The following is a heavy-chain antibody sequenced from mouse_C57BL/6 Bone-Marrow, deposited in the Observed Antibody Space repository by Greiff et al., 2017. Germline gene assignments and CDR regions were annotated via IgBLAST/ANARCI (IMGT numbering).Heavy chain of an antibody. Sequence: EVMLVESGGGLVKPGGSLKLSCAASGFTFSDYGMHWVRQAPEKGLEWVAYISSGSSTIYYADTVKGRFTISRDNAKNTLFLQMTRLRSEDTSMYYCARYYYGSSSYFDYWGQGTTLTVSS. J-gene: IGHJ2*01. CDR3: ARYYYGSSSYFDY. CDR1: GFTFSDYG. V-gene: IGHV5-17*01. D-gene: IGHD1-1*01. CDR2: ISSGSSTI.